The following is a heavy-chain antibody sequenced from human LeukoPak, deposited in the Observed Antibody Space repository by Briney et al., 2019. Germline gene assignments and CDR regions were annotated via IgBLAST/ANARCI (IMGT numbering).Heavy chain of an antibody. CDR3: ARGTYSGTWYGDY. J-gene: IGHJ4*02. D-gene: IGHD6-13*01. V-gene: IGHV3-23*01. CDR2: FTANGGGT. Sequence: GGSLRLSCAASGFTLGNYALSWVRQAPGKGLEWVSGFTANGGGTNYADSVRGRFTISKDNSKNTLYLQMNGLRTEDTALYYCARGTYSGTWYGDYWGQGTPVTVAS. CDR1: GFTLGNYA.